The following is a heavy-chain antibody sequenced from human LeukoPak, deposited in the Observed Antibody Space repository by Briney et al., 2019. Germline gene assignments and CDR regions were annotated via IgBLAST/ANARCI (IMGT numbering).Heavy chain of an antibody. CDR1: GGSNSSYY. D-gene: IGHD3-10*01. J-gene: IGHJ5*02. V-gene: IGHV4-59*01. Sequence: PSETLSLTCTVSGGSNSSYYWSWIRQPPGKGLEWIGYIYYSGSTNYNPSLKSRVTISVDTSKNQFSLKLSSVTAADTAVYYCARTLINYGSPFDPWGQGTLVTVSS. CDR2: IYYSGST. CDR3: ARTLINYGSPFDP.